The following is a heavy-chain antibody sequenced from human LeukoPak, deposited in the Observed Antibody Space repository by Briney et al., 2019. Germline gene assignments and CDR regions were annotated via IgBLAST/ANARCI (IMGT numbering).Heavy chain of an antibody. Sequence: GGPLRLSCAASGFTFSSYSMNWVRQAPGKGLEWVSSISSSSSYIYYADSVKGRFTISRDNAKNSLYLQMNSLRAEDTAVYYCARGGYCSSTSCPVGWFDPWGQGTLVTVSS. CDR1: GFTFSSYS. V-gene: IGHV3-21*01. J-gene: IGHJ5*02. D-gene: IGHD2-2*01. CDR3: ARGGYCSSTSCPVGWFDP. CDR2: ISSSSSYI.